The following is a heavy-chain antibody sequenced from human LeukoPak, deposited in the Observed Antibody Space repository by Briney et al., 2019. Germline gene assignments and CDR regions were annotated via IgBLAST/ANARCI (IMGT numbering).Heavy chain of an antibody. CDR1: GGSFSGYY. D-gene: IGHD3-3*01. CDR3: ARLGSGYYYYYYMDV. CDR2: INHSGST. Sequence: ASETLSLTCAVYGGSFSGYYWSWNRQPPGKGLEWIGEINHSGSTNYNPSLKSRVTISVDTSKNQFSLKLSSVTAADTAVYYCARLGSGYYYYYYMDVWGKGTTVTVSS. V-gene: IGHV4-34*01. J-gene: IGHJ6*03.